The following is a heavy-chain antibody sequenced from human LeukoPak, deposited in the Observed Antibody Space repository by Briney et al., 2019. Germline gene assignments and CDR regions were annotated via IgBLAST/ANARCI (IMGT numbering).Heavy chain of an antibody. V-gene: IGHV3-30*02. D-gene: IGHD7-27*01. J-gene: IGHJ6*03. CDR1: GFTFSSYG. CDR3: XXXXXXXXXLLGAYYYYYYMDV. CDR2: IRYDGSNK. Sequence: GGSLRLSCAASGFTFSSYGMHWVRQAPGKGLEWVAFIRYDGSNKYYADSVKGRFTISRDNSKNTLYLQMNSLRAEDTAVYYCXXXXXXXXXLLGAYYYYYYMDVWGKGTTVTISS.